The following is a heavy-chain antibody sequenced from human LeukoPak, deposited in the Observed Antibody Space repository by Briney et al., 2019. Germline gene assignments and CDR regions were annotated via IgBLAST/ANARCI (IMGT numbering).Heavy chain of an antibody. CDR1: GFTFSSYI. J-gene: IGHJ4*02. V-gene: IGHV3-48*01. CDR3: ARDVLAATGPF. CDR2: ISEGSSNI. D-gene: IGHD6-13*01. Sequence: GGSLRLSCAASGFTFSSYIMNWVRQAPGKGLEWVSFISEGSSNIYYADSVKGRFTISRDNPKNSVYLQMNSLRAEDTAVYYCARDVLAATGPFWGQGTLVTVSS.